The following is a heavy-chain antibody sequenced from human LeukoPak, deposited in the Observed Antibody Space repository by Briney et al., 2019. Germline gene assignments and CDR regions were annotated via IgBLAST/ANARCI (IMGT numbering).Heavy chain of an antibody. CDR1: GGSISSYY. V-gene: IGHV4-59*01. J-gene: IGHJ4*02. CDR2: IYYSGST. Sequence: PPETLSLTCTVSGGSISSYYWSWIRQPPGKGLEWIGYIYYSGSTNYNPSLKSRVTISVDTSKNQFSLKLSSVTAADTAVYYCALSLGFGELLVDYWGQGTLVTVSS. CDR3: ALSLGFGELLVDY. D-gene: IGHD3-10*01.